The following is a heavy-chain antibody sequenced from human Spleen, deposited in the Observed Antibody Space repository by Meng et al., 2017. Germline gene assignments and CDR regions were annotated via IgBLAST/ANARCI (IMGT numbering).Heavy chain of an antibody. CDR3: ARASWGYSSSWYDY. D-gene: IGHD6-13*01. CDR2: IYISGST. CDR1: GGSISSGSYY. J-gene: IGHJ4*02. Sequence: SETLSLTCTVSGGSISSGSYYWSWIRQPAGRGLEWIGRIYISGSTNYNLSLKSRVTISVDTSKNQFSLKLSSVTAADTAVYYCARASWGYSSSWYDYWGQGTLVTVSS. V-gene: IGHV4-61*02.